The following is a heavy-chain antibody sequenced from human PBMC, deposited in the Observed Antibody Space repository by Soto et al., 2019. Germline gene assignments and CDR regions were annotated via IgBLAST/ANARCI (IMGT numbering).Heavy chain of an antibody. CDR2: IYYSGST. CDR1: GSSISSYY. Sequence: PSNTLSLTCTVSGSSISSYYWSSIRQPPGKGLEWIGYIYYSGSTNYNPSLKSRVTISVDTSKNQFSLKLSSVTAADTAVYYCARRYGASFDYWGQGTLVTVS. D-gene: IGHD4-17*01. CDR3: ARRYGASFDY. J-gene: IGHJ4*02. V-gene: IGHV4-59*07.